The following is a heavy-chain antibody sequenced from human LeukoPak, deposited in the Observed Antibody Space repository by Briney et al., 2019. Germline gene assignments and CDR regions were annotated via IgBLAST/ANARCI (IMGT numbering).Heavy chain of an antibody. Sequence: PGGSLRLSCAASEFSVGSNYMTWVRQAPGKGLEWVSYISSSGSTILYADSVKGRFTISRDNAKNSLFLQMNSLRAGDTAVYYCAREKASTTGTTDYDYWGQGTLVTVSS. CDR1: EFSVGSNY. CDR2: ISSSGSTI. V-gene: IGHV3-48*03. J-gene: IGHJ4*02. CDR3: AREKASTTGTTDYDY. D-gene: IGHD1-1*01.